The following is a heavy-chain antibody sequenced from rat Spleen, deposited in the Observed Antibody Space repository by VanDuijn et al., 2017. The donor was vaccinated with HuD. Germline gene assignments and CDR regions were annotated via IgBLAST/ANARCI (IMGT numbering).Heavy chain of an antibody. D-gene: IGHD5-1*01. J-gene: IGHJ2*01. CDR1: GFTFSDYY. CDR3: TREDWVPDY. CDR2: ISYDGSST. V-gene: IGHV5-7*01. Sequence: EVQLVESGGGLVQPGRSLKLSCAASGFTFSDYYMAWVRQAPKKGLEWVATISYDGSSTYYRDSVKGRFTISRDNAKSTLYLQMDSLRSEDTATYYCTREDWVPDYWGQGVKVTISS.